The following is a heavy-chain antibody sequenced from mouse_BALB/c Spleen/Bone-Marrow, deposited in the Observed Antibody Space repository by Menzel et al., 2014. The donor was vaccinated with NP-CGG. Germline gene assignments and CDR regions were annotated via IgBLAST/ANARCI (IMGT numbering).Heavy chain of an antibody. CDR1: GFNIKDAY. J-gene: IGHJ3*01. V-gene: IGHV14-3*02. CDR2: IAPANGNT. Sequence: VHVKQSGAELVKPGASVKLSCTASGFNIKDAYMHWVKQRPAQGLEWIGRIAPANGNTEYDPKFLDKATITADTSSNTAYLQLSGLTSEDTAVYYCARSPGEVNYWGQGTLVTVSA. CDR3: ARSPGEVNY. D-gene: IGHD1-3*01.